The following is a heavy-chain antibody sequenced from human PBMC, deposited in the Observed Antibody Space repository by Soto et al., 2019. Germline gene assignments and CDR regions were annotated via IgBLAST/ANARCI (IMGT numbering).Heavy chain of an antibody. D-gene: IGHD2-15*01. V-gene: IGHV3-23*01. CDR3: AKVRGDVVVVAATTDAFDI. J-gene: IGHJ3*02. CDR1: GFTFSSYA. Sequence: GGSLRLSCAASGFTFSSYAMSWVRQAPGKGLEWVSAISGSGGSTYYADSVKGRFTISRDNSKNTLYLQMNSLRAEDTAVYYCAKVRGDVVVVAATTDAFDIWGQGTMVTVSS. CDR2: ISGSGGST.